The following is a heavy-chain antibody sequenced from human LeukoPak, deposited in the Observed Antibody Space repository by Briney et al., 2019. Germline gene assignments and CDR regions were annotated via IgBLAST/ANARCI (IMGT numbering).Heavy chain of an antibody. CDR3: ARVRSLGIAVAELDY. D-gene: IGHD6-19*01. CDR2: IWYDGSNK. V-gene: IGHV3-33*01. CDR1: GFIFSTYG. J-gene: IGHJ4*02. Sequence: GGSLRLSCAASGFIFSTYGMHWVRQAPGKGLEWVAVIWYDGSNKYYADSVKGRLTISRDNSKNMLYLQMNSLRAEDTAVYYCARVRSLGIAVAELDYWGQGTLVTVSS.